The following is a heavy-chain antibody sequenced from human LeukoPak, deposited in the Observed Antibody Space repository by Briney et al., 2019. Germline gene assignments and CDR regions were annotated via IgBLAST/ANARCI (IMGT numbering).Heavy chain of an antibody. V-gene: IGHV3-74*03. D-gene: IGHD5-12*01. Sequence: GGSLRPSCAASGFILSDYWMHWVRQRPGGGLVHVSRIENDGSRTVYADSVKGRFTVSRDDAKNTMYLQMNSLRAEDTAIYYCAKGGHKLDIQATRYYYGVDDWGQGTTVTVSS. CDR2: IENDGSRT. CDR3: AKGGHKLDIQATRYYYGVDD. J-gene: IGHJ6*02. CDR1: GFILSDYW.